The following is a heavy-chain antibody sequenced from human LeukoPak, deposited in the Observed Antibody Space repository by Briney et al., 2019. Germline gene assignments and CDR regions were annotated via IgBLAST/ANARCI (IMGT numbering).Heavy chain of an antibody. J-gene: IGHJ4*02. CDR2: INHSGST. CDR3: ARGRGYSGYERDF. V-gene: IGHV4-34*01. D-gene: IGHD5-12*01. Sequence: SETLSLTCAVYGGFFRGYYWSWIRQPPGKGLEWIGEINHSGSTNYNPSLKSRVTISVDTSKNQFSLKLSSVTAADTAVYYCARGRGYSGYERDFWGQGTLVTVSS. CDR1: GGFFRGYY.